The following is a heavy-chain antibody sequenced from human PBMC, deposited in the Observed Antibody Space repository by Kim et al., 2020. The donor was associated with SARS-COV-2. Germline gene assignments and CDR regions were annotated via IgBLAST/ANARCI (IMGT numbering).Heavy chain of an antibody. CDR2: INHSGST. D-gene: IGHD3-10*01. J-gene: IGHJ6*02. Sequence: SETLSLTCAVYGGSFSGYYWSWIRQPPGKGLEWIGEINHSGSTNYNPSLKSRVTISVDTSKNQFSLKLSSVTAADTAVYYCARSVVRGPPGYGMDVWGQGTTVTVS. CDR1: GGSFSGYY. CDR3: ARSVVRGPPGYGMDV. V-gene: IGHV4-34*01.